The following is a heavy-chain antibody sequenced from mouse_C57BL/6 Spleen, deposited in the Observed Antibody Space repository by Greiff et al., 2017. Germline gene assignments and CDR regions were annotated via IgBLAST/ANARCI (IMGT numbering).Heavy chain of an antibody. J-gene: IGHJ4*01. D-gene: IGHD2-5*01. CDR3: STYYSNRRWAMDY. V-gene: IGHV1-59*01. CDR2: IDPSDSYT. Sequence: VQLQQPGAELVRPGTSVKLSCKASGYTFTSYWMHWVKQRPGQGLEWIGVIDPSDSYTNYNQKFKGKATLTVDTSSSTAYMQLSSLTSEDSAVYYCSTYYSNRRWAMDYWGQGTSVTVSS. CDR1: GYTFTSYW.